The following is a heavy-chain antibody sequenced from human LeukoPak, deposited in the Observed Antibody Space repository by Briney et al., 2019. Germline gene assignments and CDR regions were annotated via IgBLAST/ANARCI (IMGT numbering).Heavy chain of an antibody. D-gene: IGHD3-22*01. CDR2: ISGSGATT. Sequence: GGSLRLSCAVSGFRFRDYAMSWVRQAPGKGLEWVSVISGSGATTHYADSVQGRLTMSRDNSKNPVFLQMNSLRAEDTAVYYWPTNYQDRGGNFTVNYWGQGILVTVSS. CDR1: GFRFRDYA. J-gene: IGHJ4*02. CDR3: PTNYQDRGGNFTVNY. V-gene: IGHV3-23*01.